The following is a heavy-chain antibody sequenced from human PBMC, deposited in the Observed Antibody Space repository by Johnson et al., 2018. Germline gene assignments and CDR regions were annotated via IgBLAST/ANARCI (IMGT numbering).Heavy chain of an antibody. V-gene: IGHV3-23*01. CDR1: QFTFSSYA. CDR3: AKDPGDIVVVPAAMSYYYYMDV. CDR2: ISGSGGRP. D-gene: IGHD2-2*01. J-gene: IGHJ6*03. Sequence: EEQLLETGGGLVQPGGSLRLSCAASQFTFSSYAMSWVRQAPGKGLEWVSAISGSGGRPYYADSVKGRFTLSRDNSKNTLYLQMNSLKAEDTAVYYCAKDPGDIVVVPAAMSYYYYMDVWGKGTTVTVSS.